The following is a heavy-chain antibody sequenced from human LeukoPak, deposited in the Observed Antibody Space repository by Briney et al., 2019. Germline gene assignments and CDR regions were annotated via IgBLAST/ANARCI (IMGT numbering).Heavy chain of an antibody. V-gene: IGHV4-30-4*08. J-gene: IGHJ6*03. CDR1: GGSISSGDYY. CDR3: ARVLSGDSSGYLYYYYYYYMDV. Sequence: SETLSLTCTVSGGSISSGDYYWSWIRQPPGKGLEWIGYSYYSGSTYYNPSLKSRVTISVDTSKNQFSLKLSSVTAADTAVYYCARVLSGDSSGYLYYYYYYYMDVWGKGTTVTVSS. D-gene: IGHD3-22*01. CDR2: SYYSGST.